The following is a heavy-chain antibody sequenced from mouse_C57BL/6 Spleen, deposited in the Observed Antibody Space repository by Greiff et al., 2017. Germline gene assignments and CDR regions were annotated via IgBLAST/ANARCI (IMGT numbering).Heavy chain of an antibody. D-gene: IGHD1-1*01. CDR2: IYPGDGDT. Sequence: QVQLQQSGPELVKPGASVKISCKASGYAFSSSWMNWVKQRPGKGLEWIGRIYPGDGDTDYNGKFKGKATLTADKSSSTAYMQLSSLTSEDSAVYFCAEYYGSSQFAYWGQGTLVTVSA. V-gene: IGHV1-82*01. CDR3: AEYYGSSQFAY. CDR1: GYAFSSSW. J-gene: IGHJ3*01.